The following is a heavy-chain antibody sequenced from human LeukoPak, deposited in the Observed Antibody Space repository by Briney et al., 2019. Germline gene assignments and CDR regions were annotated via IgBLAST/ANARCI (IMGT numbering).Heavy chain of an antibody. CDR3: ARETVTALNSGNWFDP. CDR2: ISAYNGNT. D-gene: IGHD2-21*02. Sequence: GASVKVSCKASGYTFTSYGISWVRQAPGQGLEWMGWISAYNGNTNYAQKLQGRVTMTTDTSTSTAYMELRSLRSDDTAVYYCARETVTALNSGNWFDPWGQGTLVTVSS. V-gene: IGHV1-18*01. J-gene: IGHJ5*02. CDR1: GYTFTSYG.